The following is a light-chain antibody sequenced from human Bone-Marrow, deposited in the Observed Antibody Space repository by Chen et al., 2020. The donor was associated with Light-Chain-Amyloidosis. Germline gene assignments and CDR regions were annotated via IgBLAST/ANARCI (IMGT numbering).Light chain of an antibody. V-gene: IGLV3-25*03. CDR3: QSADSSGTYEVI. Sequence: SYELTQPPSVSVSPGQTARITCSGDDLPTKYAYWYQQKPGQAPVLVIHRDTERPSGISERFSGSSSGTTATLTISGVQAEDEAYYHCQSADSSGTYEVIFGGGTKLTGL. CDR2: RDT. CDR1: DLPTKY. J-gene: IGLJ2*01.